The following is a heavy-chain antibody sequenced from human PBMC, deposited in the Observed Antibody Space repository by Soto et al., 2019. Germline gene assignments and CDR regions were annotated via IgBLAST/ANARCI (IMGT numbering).Heavy chain of an antibody. CDR2: ISYDGSNK. D-gene: IGHD3-22*01. V-gene: IGHV3-30*18. CDR3: AKDHRDYYDSSGSLWYGMDV. Sequence: GGSLRLSCAASGFTFSSYGMHWVRQAPGKGLEWVAVISYDGSNKYYADSVKGRFTISRDNSKNTLYLQMNSLRAEDTAVYYCAKDHRDYYDSSGSLWYGMDVWGQGTTVTVSS. CDR1: GFTFSSYG. J-gene: IGHJ6*02.